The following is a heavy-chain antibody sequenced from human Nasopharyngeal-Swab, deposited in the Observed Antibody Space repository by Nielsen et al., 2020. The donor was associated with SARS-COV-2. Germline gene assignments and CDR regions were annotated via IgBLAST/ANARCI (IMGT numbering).Heavy chain of an antibody. V-gene: IGHV3-23*01. CDR3: AKEGGGGNYLYYYYYGMDV. D-gene: IGHD1-26*01. Sequence: WIRQPPGKGLEWVSVISGNGGTTYYADSVKGRFTISRDNPQNTLFLQMNSLRAEDTAVYYCAKEGGGGNYLYYYYYGMDVWGQGTTVTVSS. CDR2: ISGNGGTT. J-gene: IGHJ6*02.